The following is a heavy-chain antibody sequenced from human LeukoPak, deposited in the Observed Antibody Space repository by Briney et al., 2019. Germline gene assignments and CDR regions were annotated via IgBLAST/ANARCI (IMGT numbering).Heavy chain of an antibody. CDR1: GYAFTSYG. D-gene: IGHD1-14*01. J-gene: IGHJ4*02. CDR2: ISAYNHNT. Sequence: GASVKVSCKASGYAFTSYGFSWVRQAPGQGLEWMGWISAYNHNTNFAQKLQGRVTMATDTSTSTAYMELRSLRSDDTAVYYCARDFNRRIDYWGQGTLVTVSS. CDR3: ARDFNRRIDY. V-gene: IGHV1-18*01.